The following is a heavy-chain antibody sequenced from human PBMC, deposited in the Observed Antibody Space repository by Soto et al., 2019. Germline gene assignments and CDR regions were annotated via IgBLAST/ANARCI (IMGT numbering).Heavy chain of an antibody. CDR3: ARVWGIAARQGPLTFDY. CDR2: IYYSGST. CDR1: GGSISSGGYY. Sequence: QLQLQESGPGLVKPSQTLSLTCTVSGGSISSGGYYWSWIRQHPGKGLEWIGYIYYSGSTYYNPSLKSRVTISVATSKNQFSLRLSSVTAADTAVYYCARVWGIAARQGPLTFDYWGQGTLVTVSS. J-gene: IGHJ4*02. D-gene: IGHD6-6*01. V-gene: IGHV4-31*03.